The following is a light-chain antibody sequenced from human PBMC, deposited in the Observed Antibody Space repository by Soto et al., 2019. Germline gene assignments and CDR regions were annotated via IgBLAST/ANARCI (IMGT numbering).Light chain of an antibody. Sequence: QSVLTQAASVSGSPGQSITISCTGTSSDVGAYNYVAWYQQHPGKAPKLMIYDVTNRPAGISNRFSGSKSGNTASLTISGLQADDEADYYCSSYTSSATLVFGGGTKLTVL. V-gene: IGLV2-14*03. J-gene: IGLJ3*02. CDR3: SSYTSSATLV. CDR2: DVT. CDR1: SSDVGAYNY.